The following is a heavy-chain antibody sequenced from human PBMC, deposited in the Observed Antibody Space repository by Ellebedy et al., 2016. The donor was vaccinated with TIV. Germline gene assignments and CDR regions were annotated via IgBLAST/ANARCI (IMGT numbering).Heavy chain of an antibody. Sequence: GGSLRLSCAASGFTFISYSIRWVRQAPGKGLEWVSILYSGGNTYYADSVQGRFTISRDNSKNTLYLQMNSRRVEDTAVYYCARDGTVTTPTYFDYWGQGTLVTVSS. CDR1: GFTFISYS. CDR2: LYSGGNT. D-gene: IGHD4-11*01. V-gene: IGHV3-66*01. J-gene: IGHJ4*02. CDR3: ARDGTVTTPTYFDY.